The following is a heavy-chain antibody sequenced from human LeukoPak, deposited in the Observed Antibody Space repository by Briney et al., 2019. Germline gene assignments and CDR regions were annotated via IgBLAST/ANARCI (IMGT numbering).Heavy chain of an antibody. V-gene: IGHV3-72*01. Sequence: GGSLRLSCAASGFTFSDHYMDWVRQAPGEGLEWVGCTKNKANSYTTEYAAAVKGRFTISRDDTKTSLYLQMTSLKPEDTAVYYCATGEYYYDSSGYYVDYWGQGTLVTVSS. CDR2: TKNKANSYTT. J-gene: IGHJ4*02. CDR1: GFTFSDHY. D-gene: IGHD3-22*01. CDR3: ATGEYYYDSSGYYVDY.